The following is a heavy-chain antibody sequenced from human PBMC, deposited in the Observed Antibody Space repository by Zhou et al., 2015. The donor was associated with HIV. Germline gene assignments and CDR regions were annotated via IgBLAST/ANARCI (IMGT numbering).Heavy chain of an antibody. J-gene: IGHJ4*02. D-gene: IGHD2-15*01. CDR2: ISAYNGNT. CDR3: ARVRECSGGSCYSLVAFDY. CDR1: GYTFTSYG. Sequence: QVQLVQSGAEVKKPGASVKVSCKASGYTFTSYGISWVRQAPGQGLEWMGWISAYNGNTNYAQKLQGRVTMTTDTSTSTAYMELRSLRSDDTAVYYCARVRECSGGSCYSLVAFDYWGQGTLVTVSS. V-gene: IGHV1-18*01.